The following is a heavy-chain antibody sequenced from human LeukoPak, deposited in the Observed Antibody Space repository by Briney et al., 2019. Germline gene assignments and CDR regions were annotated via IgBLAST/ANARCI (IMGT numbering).Heavy chain of an antibody. J-gene: IGHJ3*02. Sequence: SETLSLTCAVYGGSFRGYYWSWIRQPPGRGLEWIGEINHSGSTNYNPSLKSRVTISVDTSKNQFSLKLSSVTAADTAVYYCARGPPPRIAVAGTRGTFDIWGQGTMVTVSS. CDR1: GGSFRGYY. CDR2: INHSGST. D-gene: IGHD6-19*01. V-gene: IGHV4-34*01. CDR3: ARGPPPRIAVAGTRGTFDI.